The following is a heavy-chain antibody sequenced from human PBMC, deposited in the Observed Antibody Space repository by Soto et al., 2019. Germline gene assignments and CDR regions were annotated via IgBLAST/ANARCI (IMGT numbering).Heavy chain of an antibody. Sequence: QVQLVQSGAEVKKPGSSVKVSCKASGGTFSSYTISWVRQAPGQGLEWMGRIIPILGIANYAQKFQGRVTITADKSTSTAYMELSSLRSEDTAVYYCAREPGPMIVEHWGQGTLVTVSS. CDR3: AREPGPMIVEH. D-gene: IGHD3-22*01. V-gene: IGHV1-69*02. CDR1: GGTFSSYT. J-gene: IGHJ1*01. CDR2: IIPILGIA.